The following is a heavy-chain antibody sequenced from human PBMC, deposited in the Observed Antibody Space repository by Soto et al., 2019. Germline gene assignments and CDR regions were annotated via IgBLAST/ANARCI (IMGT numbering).Heavy chain of an antibody. V-gene: IGHV6-1*01. CDR1: GDSVSSNSAG. D-gene: IGHD1-1*01. J-gene: IGHJ6*03. CDR3: SRGSWDDVTGHYYMGV. CDR2: TYYRSKWYN. Sequence: QVPLQQSGPGLVKPSQTLSLTCDISGDSVSSNSAGWNWIRQTPSRGLEWLGRTYYRSKWYNNYALSVKSRVTVNPDTAKNEVSLQLNSVTPEDTAVYYCSRGSWDDVTGHYYMGVWAKGPTVTVAS.